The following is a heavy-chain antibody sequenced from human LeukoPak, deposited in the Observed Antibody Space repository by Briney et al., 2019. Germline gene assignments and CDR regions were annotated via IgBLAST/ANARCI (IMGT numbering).Heavy chain of an antibody. CDR1: GFTFSHYG. CDR3: ARPQGSGSYYFDY. V-gene: IGHV3-30*03. CDR2: ISHDGSFE. Sequence: GGSLRLSCAASGFTFSHYGMMWVRQAPGKGLEWVGTISHDGSFEFYADSVKGRFTISRDSSKSTLYLQMNSLRAEDTAVYYCARPQGSGSYYFDYWGQGTLVTVSS. J-gene: IGHJ4*02. D-gene: IGHD3-10*01.